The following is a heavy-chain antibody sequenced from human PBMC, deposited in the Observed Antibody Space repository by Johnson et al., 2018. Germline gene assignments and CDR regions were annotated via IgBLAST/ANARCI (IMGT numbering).Heavy chain of an antibody. D-gene: IGHD6-19*01. CDR2: IRWSRDII. Sequence: VQLVESGGALVQPGRSLRLSCAASGFTFDDYAMHWVRQAPGKGLEWVSGIRWSRDIIGYADSVKGRFTLSREHAKNSLYLQMNRRGAEDTALYYCANERIGAVAGSGPFDIWVQGTMVTVSS. V-gene: IGHV3-9*01. CDR3: ANERIGAVAGSGPFDI. J-gene: IGHJ3*02. CDR1: GFTFDDYA.